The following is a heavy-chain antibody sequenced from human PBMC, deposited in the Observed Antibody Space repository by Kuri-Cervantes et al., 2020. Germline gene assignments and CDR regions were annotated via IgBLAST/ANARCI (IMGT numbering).Heavy chain of an antibody. CDR1: GFTFSSYT. Sequence: GGSLRLSCTVSGFTFSSYTMSWVRLAPGKGLEWVSSLGNSHDYIHYADSVKGRFTISRDNAKNSLYLQMNSLRAEDTAVHYCAKDMDSYGGPFDYWGQGTLVTVSS. CDR3: AKDMDSYGGPFDY. J-gene: IGHJ4*02. CDR2: LGNSHDYI. V-gene: IGHV3-21*01. D-gene: IGHD5-18*01.